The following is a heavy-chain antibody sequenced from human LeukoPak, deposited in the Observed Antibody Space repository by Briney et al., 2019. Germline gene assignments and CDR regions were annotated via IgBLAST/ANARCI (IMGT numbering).Heavy chain of an antibody. D-gene: IGHD3-22*01. V-gene: IGHV4-31*03. J-gene: IGHJ3*02. CDR2: IYSSGST. Sequence: SETLSLTCTVSGGSISSGGYYWSWIRQHPGKGLEWIGYIYSSGSTYYNPSLKSRVTISVDTSMNQFSLKLSSVTAADTAVYYCAAYYDSSGYYYAYDAFDIWGQGTMVTVSS. CDR1: GGSISSGGYY. CDR3: AAYYDSSGYYYAYDAFDI.